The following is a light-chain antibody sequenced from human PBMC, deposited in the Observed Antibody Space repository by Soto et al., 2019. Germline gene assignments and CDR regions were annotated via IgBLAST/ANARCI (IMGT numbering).Light chain of an antibody. CDR1: QSVLYSSNNNNY. J-gene: IGKJ1*01. CDR3: QQHYDTPST. CDR2: WAS. V-gene: IGKV4-1*01. Sequence: DIVMTQSPDSLAVSLGERATINCKSSQSVLYSSNNNNYIAWYQQKPGQPPKLIIYWASTRESGVPDRFSGSGSGTDFTLTISSLQAEDVAIYYCQQHYDTPSTFGQGTKVEIK.